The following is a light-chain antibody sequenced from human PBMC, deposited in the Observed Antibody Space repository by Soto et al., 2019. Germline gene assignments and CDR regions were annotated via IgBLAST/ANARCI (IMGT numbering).Light chain of an antibody. J-gene: IGKJ1*01. CDR3: QQYNSYST. Sequence: DIQMTLSPATLFGSVGDGAAITCRASQSIRYLLAWFQQKAGQAPKXLIYEASRLESGVPSRISGSGSGTEFTLTISGLQPDDFATYYCQQYNSYSTFGQGTKVDIK. CDR1: QSIRYL. V-gene: IGKV1-5*03. CDR2: EAS.